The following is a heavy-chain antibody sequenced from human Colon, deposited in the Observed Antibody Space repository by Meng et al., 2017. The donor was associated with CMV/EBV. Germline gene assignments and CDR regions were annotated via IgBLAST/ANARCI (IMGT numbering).Heavy chain of an antibody. V-gene: IGHV3-30*02. CDR2: ILYDGNIK. D-gene: IGHD2-2*01. CDR1: GFTFSNYG. CDR3: AKENCGSTSCYLGPTYYYYGLDV. Sequence: GGSLRLSCAGSGFTFSNYGMHWVRRAPFKGLEWVAFILYDGNIKYYADSVKGRFTVSRDNSKNMLYLQMNSLRAEDTAEYYCAKENCGSTSCYLGPTYYYYGLDVWGQGTAVTVSS. J-gene: IGHJ6*02.